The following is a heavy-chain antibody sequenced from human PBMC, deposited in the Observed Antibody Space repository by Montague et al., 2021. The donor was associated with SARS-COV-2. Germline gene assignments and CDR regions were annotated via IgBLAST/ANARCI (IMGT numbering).Heavy chain of an antibody. D-gene: IGHD1-14*01. Sequence: CLRLSCAASGFIFSHYSMNWVRQAPGKGLEWVSSISYASNYIYYADSVRGRFTISRDNGKNSLYLQMNSLRVEDTGLYFCARGFPYNVDFWGQGTVVTVSS. CDR2: ISYASNYI. CDR3: ARGFPYNVDF. CDR1: GFIFSHYS. V-gene: IGHV3-21*06. J-gene: IGHJ4*02.